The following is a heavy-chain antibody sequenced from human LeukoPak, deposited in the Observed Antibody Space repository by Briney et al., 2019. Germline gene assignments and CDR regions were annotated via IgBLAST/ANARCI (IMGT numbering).Heavy chain of an antibody. CDR2: ISSSSSYI. D-gene: IGHD3-9*01. Sequence: GGSLRLSCAASGFTFSSYSMNWVRQAPGKGLEWVSSISSSSSYIYYADSVKGRFTISRDNAKNSLYLQMNSLRAEDTAVYYCVLRLRYFDWPPSDAFDIWGQGTMVTVSS. V-gene: IGHV3-21*01. CDR3: VLRLRYFDWPPSDAFDI. CDR1: GFTFSSYS. J-gene: IGHJ3*02.